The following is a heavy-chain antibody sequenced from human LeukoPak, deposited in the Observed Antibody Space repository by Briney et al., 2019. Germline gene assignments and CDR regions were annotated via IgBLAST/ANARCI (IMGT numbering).Heavy chain of an antibody. CDR3: ARGAGRNMITFGGVTRTGGDY. CDR1: GYTFTSYA. CDR2: INTNTGNP. J-gene: IGHJ4*02. Sequence: ASVKVSCKASGYTFTSYAMNWVRQAPGQGLEWMGWINTNTGNPTYAQGFTGRFVFSLDTSVSTAYLQISSLKAEDTAVYYCARGAGRNMITFGGVTRTGGDYWGQGTLVTVSS. D-gene: IGHD3-16*01. V-gene: IGHV7-4-1*02.